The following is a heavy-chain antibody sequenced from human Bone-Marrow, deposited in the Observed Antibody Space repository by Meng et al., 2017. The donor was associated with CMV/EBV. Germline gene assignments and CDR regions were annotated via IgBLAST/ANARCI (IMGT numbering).Heavy chain of an antibody. V-gene: IGHV3-33*06. CDR2: VWSDVSNK. D-gene: IGHD4-17*01. Sequence: SCSASGFAFGGYGMHWARRAPGEGLWWVALVWSDVSNKYFADSVKGRFTISRDNSKNTLYLQMNSLRVGDTAVYYCAKGGHGDYADYWGQGTLVTVSS. J-gene: IGHJ4*02. CDR3: AKGGHGDYADY. CDR1: GFAFGGYG.